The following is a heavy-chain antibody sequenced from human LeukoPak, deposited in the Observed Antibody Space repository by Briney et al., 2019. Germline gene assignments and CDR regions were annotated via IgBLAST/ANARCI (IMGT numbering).Heavy chain of an antibody. Sequence: SVKVSCKASGGTFSSYAISWVRQAPGQGLEWMGGIIPIFGTANYAQKFQGRVTITTDESTSTAYMELSSLRSEDTAVYYCARVLVRGVLSLRSPTTSGWYMDVWGKGTTVTVSS. D-gene: IGHD6-19*01. CDR2: IIPIFGTA. CDR3: ARVLVRGVLSLRSPTTSGWYMDV. J-gene: IGHJ6*03. CDR1: GGTFSSYA. V-gene: IGHV1-69*05.